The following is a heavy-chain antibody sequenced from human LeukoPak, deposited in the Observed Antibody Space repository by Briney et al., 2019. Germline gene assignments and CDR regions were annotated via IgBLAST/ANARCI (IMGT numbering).Heavy chain of an antibody. CDR1: GFTFDDYA. V-gene: IGHV3-9*01. D-gene: IGHD3-22*01. Sequence: GGSLRLSCAASGFTFDDYAMHWVRQAPGKGLEWVSGISWNSGSIGYADSVKGRFTISRDNAKNSLYLQMNSLRAEDTALYYCAKDIGGYYLNAFDTWGQGTMVTVSS. CDR2: ISWNSGSI. J-gene: IGHJ3*02. CDR3: AKDIGGYYLNAFDT.